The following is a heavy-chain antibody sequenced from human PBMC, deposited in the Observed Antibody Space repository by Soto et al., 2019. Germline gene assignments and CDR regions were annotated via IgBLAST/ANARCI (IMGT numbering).Heavy chain of an antibody. CDR2: IYYSGST. Sequence: QVQLQESGPGLVKPSQTLSLTCTVSGGSISSGDYYWNWIRQAPGKGLEWIGYIYYSGSTYYNPSLKSRVTISVDTSKTQFSLKLSSVTAADPTVYYCASEGRFWGNQNNWFDPWGQGTLVTVSS. D-gene: IGHD3-16*01. V-gene: IGHV4-30-4*01. J-gene: IGHJ5*02. CDR1: GGSISSGDYY. CDR3: ASEGRFWGNQNNWFDP.